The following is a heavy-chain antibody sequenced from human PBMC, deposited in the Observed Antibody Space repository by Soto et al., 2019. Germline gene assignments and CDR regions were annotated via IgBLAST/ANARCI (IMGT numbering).Heavy chain of an antibody. CDR2: ISYDGSNK. CDR3: ARDGRGGFDY. J-gene: IGHJ4*02. V-gene: IGHV3-30-3*01. D-gene: IGHD1-26*01. Sequence: QVQLVESGGGVVQPGRSLRLSCAASGFTFSSYAMHWVRQAPGKGLEWVAVISYDGSNKYYADSVKGRFTISRDNSKNTLYLQMHSLRAEDTAVYYCARDGRGGFDYWGQGTLVTVSS. CDR1: GFTFSSYA.